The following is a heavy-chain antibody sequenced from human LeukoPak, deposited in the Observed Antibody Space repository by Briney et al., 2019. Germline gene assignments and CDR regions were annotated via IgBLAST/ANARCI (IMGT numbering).Heavy chain of an antibody. CDR1: GGSISSSTYY. D-gene: IGHD3-10*01. CDR3: ARQISDYHYYYMDV. J-gene: IGHJ6*03. Sequence: PSETLFLTCTVSGGSISSSTYYWGWIRQPPGKGLEWIGTIYYSGTTYYNPSLESRVTIFEDASKNQFSLMLTSVTAADTAVYYCARQISDYHYYYMDVWGKGTTVTVSS. V-gene: IGHV4-39*01. CDR2: IYYSGTT.